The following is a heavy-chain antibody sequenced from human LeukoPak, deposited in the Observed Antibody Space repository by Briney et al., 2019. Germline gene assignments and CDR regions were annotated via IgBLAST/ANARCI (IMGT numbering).Heavy chain of an antibody. CDR3: ASQYYYGSGSYYPPDY. Sequence: SSETLSLTCTVSGGSIGSSSYYWGWIRQPPGKGLEWIGSIYYSGSTYYNPSLKSRVTISVDTSKNQFSLKLSSVTAADTAVYYCASQYYYGSGSYYPPDYWGQGTLITVSS. CDR2: IYYSGST. D-gene: IGHD3-10*01. J-gene: IGHJ4*02. CDR1: GGSIGSSSYY. V-gene: IGHV4-39*01.